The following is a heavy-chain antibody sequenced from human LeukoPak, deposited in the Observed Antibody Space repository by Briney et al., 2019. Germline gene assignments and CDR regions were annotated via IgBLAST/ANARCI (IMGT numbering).Heavy chain of an antibody. Sequence: GASVNVSCKASGYTFTIYGISWVRQAPGQGLEWMGWISAYNGNTNYAQKLQGRVTMTTDTSTSTAYMELRSLRSDDTAVYYCARDIEVLWFGEHSYGMDVWGQGTTVTVSS. CDR3: ARDIEVLWFGEHSYGMDV. V-gene: IGHV1-18*01. J-gene: IGHJ6*02. CDR2: ISAYNGNT. D-gene: IGHD3-10*01. CDR1: GYTFTIYG.